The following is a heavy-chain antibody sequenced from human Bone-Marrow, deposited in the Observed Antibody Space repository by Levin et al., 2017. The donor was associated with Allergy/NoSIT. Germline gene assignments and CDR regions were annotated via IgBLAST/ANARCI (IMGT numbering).Heavy chain of an antibody. J-gene: IGHJ6*02. CDR1: GFTFSSYA. D-gene: IGHD4-17*01. CDR3: ARGGATVTGGRGHYYYYYGMDV. V-gene: IGHV3-30*04. CDR2: ISYDGSNK. Sequence: PGESLKISCAASGFTFSSYAMHWVRQAPGKGLEWVAVISYDGSNKYYADSVKGRFTISRDNSKNTLYLQMNSLRAEDTAVYYCARGGATVTGGRGHYYYYYGMDVWGQGTTVTVSS.